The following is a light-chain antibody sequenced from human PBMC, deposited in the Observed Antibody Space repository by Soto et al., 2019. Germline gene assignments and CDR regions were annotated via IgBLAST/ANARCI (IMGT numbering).Light chain of an antibody. V-gene: IGKV1-5*01. CDR3: QQYDDYQGS. Sequence: DIQMTQSPSTLSASVGDRVTITCRASQSMTSWLAWYQQKPGKAPKLLIYDASSLQSGVPSRFSGRESGAEFTLTISSLPPDDSATYYCQQYDDYQGSFGQGTKVEIK. J-gene: IGKJ1*01. CDR1: QSMTSW. CDR2: DAS.